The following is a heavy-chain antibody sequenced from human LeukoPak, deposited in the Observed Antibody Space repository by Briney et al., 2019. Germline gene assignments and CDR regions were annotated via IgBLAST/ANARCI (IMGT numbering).Heavy chain of an antibody. D-gene: IGHD2-2*01. V-gene: IGHV1-2*02. Sequence: ASVKVSCKASGYTFTGYYMHWVRQAPGQGLEWMGWINPNSGGTNYAQKFQGRVTMTRGTSISTAYMELSRLRSDDTAVYYCARTIKSPVPVGGWFDPWGQGTLVTVSS. J-gene: IGHJ5*02. CDR2: INPNSGGT. CDR3: ARTIKSPVPVGGWFDP. CDR1: GYTFTGYY.